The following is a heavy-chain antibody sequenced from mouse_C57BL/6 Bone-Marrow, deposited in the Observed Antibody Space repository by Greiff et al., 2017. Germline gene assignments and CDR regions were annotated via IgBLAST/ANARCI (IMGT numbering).Heavy chain of an antibody. CDR1: GYTFTSYW. CDR3: AREGWLPFDY. Sequence: VKLMESGVELVKPGASVKLSCKASGYTFTSYWMQWVKQRPGQGLEWIGEIDPSDSYTNYNQKFKGKATLTVDTSSSTAYMQLSSLTSEDSAVYYCAREGWLPFDYWGQGTTLTVSS. V-gene: IGHV1-50*01. J-gene: IGHJ2*01. CDR2: IDPSDSYT. D-gene: IGHD2-3*01.